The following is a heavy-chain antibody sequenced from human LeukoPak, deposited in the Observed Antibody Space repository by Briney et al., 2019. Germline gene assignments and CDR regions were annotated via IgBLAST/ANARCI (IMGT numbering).Heavy chain of an antibody. Sequence: VGSLRLSYSASGFTLSSYAMHLVCYAPRKGLQYVSSISSNGATTYYADSVKGRFTISRDNSKNTLYLQMSSLRAEDTAVYYCVKDRYIDYWGQVTLVTDSS. CDR2: ISSNGATT. J-gene: IGHJ4*02. CDR1: GFTLSSYA. CDR3: VKDRYIDY. V-gene: IGHV3-64*03.